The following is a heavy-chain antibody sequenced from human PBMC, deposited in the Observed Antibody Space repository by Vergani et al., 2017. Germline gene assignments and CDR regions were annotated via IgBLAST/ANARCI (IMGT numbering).Heavy chain of an antibody. V-gene: IGHV3-9*01. D-gene: IGHD3-16*01. J-gene: IGHJ4*02. CDR3: AKASLGGGYFDY. Sequence: EVQLVESGGGLVQPGRSLRLSCAASGFTFDDYAMHWVRQAPGKGLEWVSGISWNSGSTGYADSVKGRFTISRDNAKNSLYLQMNSLRAEDTALYYCAKASLGGGYFDYWGQGTLVTVSS. CDR1: GFTFDDYA. CDR2: ISWNSGST.